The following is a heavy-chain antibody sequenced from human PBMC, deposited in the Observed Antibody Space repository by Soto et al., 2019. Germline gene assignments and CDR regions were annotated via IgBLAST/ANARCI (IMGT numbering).Heavy chain of an antibody. V-gene: IGHV4-34*01. D-gene: IGHD3-3*01. Sequence: SETLSLTCAVYGGSFSGYYWSWIRQPPGKGLEWIGEINHSGSTNYNPSLKSRVTISVDTSKNQFSLKLSSVTAADTAVYYCARNFGVVIIAYFDYWGQGTLVTVSS. CDR1: GGSFSGYY. CDR3: ARNFGVVIIAYFDY. J-gene: IGHJ4*02. CDR2: INHSGST.